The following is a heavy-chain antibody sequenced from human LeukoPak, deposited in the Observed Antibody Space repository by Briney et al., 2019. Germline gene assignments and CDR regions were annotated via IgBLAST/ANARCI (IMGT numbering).Heavy chain of an antibody. CDR2: ISSSSSYI. D-gene: IGHD4-17*01. CDR3: ATSIYGDYTGRY. J-gene: IGHJ4*02. Sequence: GGSLRLSCAASGSTFSSYSMNWVRQAPGKGLEWVSSISSSSSYIYYADSVKGRFTISRDNAKNSLYLQMNSLRAEDTAVYYCATSIYGDYTGRYWGQGTLVTVSS. CDR1: GSTFSSYS. V-gene: IGHV3-21*01.